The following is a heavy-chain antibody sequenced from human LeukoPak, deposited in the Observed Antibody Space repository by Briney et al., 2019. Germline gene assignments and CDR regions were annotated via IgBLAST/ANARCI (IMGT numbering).Heavy chain of an antibody. CDR3: ARDSFSSGWYLGAFDI. Sequence: GGSLRLSCAASGFTFSSYSMNWVRQAPGKGLEWVSSISSSSSYIYYADSVKGRFTISRDNAKNSLYLQMNSLRAEDTAAYYCARDSFSSGWYLGAFDIWGQGTMVTVSS. J-gene: IGHJ3*02. CDR1: GFTFSSYS. D-gene: IGHD6-19*01. V-gene: IGHV3-21*01. CDR2: ISSSSSYI.